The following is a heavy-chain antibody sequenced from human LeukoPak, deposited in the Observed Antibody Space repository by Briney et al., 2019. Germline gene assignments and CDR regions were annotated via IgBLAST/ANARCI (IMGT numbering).Heavy chain of an antibody. CDR2: TLYSGTT. Sequence: PSETLSLTCTVSGGSISPYYWSWIRQIPGKGLEWIGYTLYSGTTTNYNPSLKSRVTISVDTSKNQFSLKLSSVTAADTAVYYCARVGDWNDLVYWGQGTLVTVSS. D-gene: IGHD1-1*01. CDR3: ARVGDWNDLVY. V-gene: IGHV4-59*01. J-gene: IGHJ4*02. CDR1: GGSISPYY.